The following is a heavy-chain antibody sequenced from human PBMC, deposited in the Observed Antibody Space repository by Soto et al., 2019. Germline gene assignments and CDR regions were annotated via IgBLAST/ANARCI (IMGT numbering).Heavy chain of an antibody. CDR2: ISGSGGST. J-gene: IGHJ4*02. V-gene: IGHV3-23*01. CDR1: GFTFSSYA. D-gene: IGHD1-20*01. CDR3: AKDMDLGITGTLGFDY. Sequence: EVQLLESGGGLVQPGGSLRLSCAASGFTFSSYAMSWVRQAPGKGLECVSAISGSGGSTYYADSVKGRFTSSRDNSKNTLYLQMNSLRAEDTAVYYCAKDMDLGITGTLGFDYWGKGTLVTVSS.